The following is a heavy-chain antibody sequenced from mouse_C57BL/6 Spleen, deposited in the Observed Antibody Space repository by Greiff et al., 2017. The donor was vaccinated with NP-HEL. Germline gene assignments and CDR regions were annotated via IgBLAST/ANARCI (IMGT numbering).Heavy chain of an antibody. CDR3: ARVITTVVAEEYFDV. Sequence: EVMLVESGGGLVKPGGSLKLSCAASGFTFSSYAMSWVRQTPEKRLEWVATISDGGSNTYYPDNVKGRFTISRDNAKNNLYLQMSHLKSEDTAMYYGARVITTVVAEEYFDVWGTGTTVTVSS. D-gene: IGHD1-1*01. V-gene: IGHV5-4*03. CDR1: GFTFSSYA. CDR2: ISDGGSNT. J-gene: IGHJ1*03.